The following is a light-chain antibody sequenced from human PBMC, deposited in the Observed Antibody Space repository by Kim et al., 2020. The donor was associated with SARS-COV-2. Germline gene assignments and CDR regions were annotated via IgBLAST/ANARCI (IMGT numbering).Light chain of an antibody. Sequence: SVSPGERATPSCRASQSVSSSLACDQKKPGQAPRLVIYGASTRAAGVPARFSGSVSGAEFTLTISNLQPEDCAVYYCQQYNKWMYTFGQGTKLEI. CDR1: QSVSSS. V-gene: IGKV3D-15*01. J-gene: IGKJ2*01. CDR2: GAS. CDR3: QQYNKWMYT.